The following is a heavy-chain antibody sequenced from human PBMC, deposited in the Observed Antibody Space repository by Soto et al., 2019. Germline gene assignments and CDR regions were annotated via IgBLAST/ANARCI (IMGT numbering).Heavy chain of an antibody. Sequence: ASVKVSCKASGYTFTDYYIYWVRQAPGQGLEWMGWINPNSGGTNYAQKFPGRVTMTRDTSISTAYMELSRLRSDDTAVYYCAREISGTPPRYSYSGMDVWGQGTTVTVSS. CDR1: GYTFTDYY. CDR3: AREISGTPPRYSYSGMDV. J-gene: IGHJ6*02. D-gene: IGHD1-20*01. V-gene: IGHV1-2*02. CDR2: INPNSGGT.